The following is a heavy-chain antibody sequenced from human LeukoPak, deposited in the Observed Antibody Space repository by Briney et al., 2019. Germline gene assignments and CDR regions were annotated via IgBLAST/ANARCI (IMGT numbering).Heavy chain of an antibody. CDR1: GFTFSSHG. D-gene: IGHD2-2*01. Sequence: GRSLRLSCAASGFTFSSHGMHWVRQAPGKGLEWVATIRYDGSKKWYAESVRGRFTISRDDSKNTLFLQMNNLRVEDTAVYYCARDRIVVIPTYRMDVWGQGTTVTVSS. J-gene: IGHJ6*02. CDR3: ARDRIVVIPTYRMDV. V-gene: IGHV3-33*01. CDR2: IRYDGSKK.